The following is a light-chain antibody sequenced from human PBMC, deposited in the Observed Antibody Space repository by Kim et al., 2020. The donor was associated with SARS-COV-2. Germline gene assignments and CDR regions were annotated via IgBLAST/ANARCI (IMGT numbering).Light chain of an antibody. CDR2: AAS. CDR1: QSISSY. CDR3: QQSYSTPWT. J-gene: IGKJ1*01. V-gene: IGKV1-39*01. Sequence: ASVGDRVTITCRASQSISSYLNWYQQKPGTAPKLLIYAASSLQSGVPSRFSGSGSGTDLTLTTSSLEPEDFATYYCQQSYSTPWTFGQGTKVDIK.